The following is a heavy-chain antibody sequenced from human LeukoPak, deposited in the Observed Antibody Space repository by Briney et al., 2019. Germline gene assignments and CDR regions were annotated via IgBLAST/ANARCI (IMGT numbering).Heavy chain of an antibody. CDR1: GYTFTSYG. V-gene: IGHV1-18*01. CDR2: ISAYNADT. D-gene: IGHD1-14*01. J-gene: IGHJ6*03. CDR3: ARSRNRPKYPYYYMDV. Sequence: ASVKVSRKASGYTFTSYGISWVRQAPGQGLEWMGWISAYNADTNYAPKLQGRVTVTTDTSTSTAYMELRSLRSDDTAVYYCARSRNRPKYPYYYMDVWGKGTTVTVSS.